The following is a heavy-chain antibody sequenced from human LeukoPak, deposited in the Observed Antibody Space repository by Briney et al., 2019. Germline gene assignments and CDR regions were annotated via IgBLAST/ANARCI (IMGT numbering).Heavy chain of an antibody. D-gene: IGHD1-1*01. CDR3: ARSGEYNNFDY. J-gene: IGHJ4*02. V-gene: IGHV4-59*11. CDR2: IYYRGRT. Sequence: SETLSLICNVSGGSISSHYWSWIRQPPGKGLEWIGYIYYRGRTNYNPSLKSRVTISVDTSKNQFSLKLSSVTAADTAVYFCARSGEYNNFDYWGQGTLATVSS. CDR1: GGSISSHY.